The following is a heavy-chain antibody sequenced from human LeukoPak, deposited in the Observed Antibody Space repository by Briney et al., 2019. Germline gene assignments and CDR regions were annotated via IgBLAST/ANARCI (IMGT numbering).Heavy chain of an antibody. Sequence: GGSLRLSCAASGFTFSSYAMGWVRQAPGKGLEWVSAISGSGGSTYYADSVKGRFTISRDNSKNTLYLQMNSLRAEDTAVYYCAKTPRWNSSGWYPAYWGQGTLVTVSS. D-gene: IGHD6-19*01. CDR2: ISGSGGST. CDR3: AKTPRWNSSGWYPAY. CDR1: GFTFSSYA. J-gene: IGHJ4*02. V-gene: IGHV3-23*01.